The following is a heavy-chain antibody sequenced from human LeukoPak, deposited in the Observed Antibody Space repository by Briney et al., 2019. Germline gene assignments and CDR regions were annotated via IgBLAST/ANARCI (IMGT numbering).Heavy chain of an antibody. D-gene: IGHD6-13*01. CDR1: GFTFSSYA. Sequence: GGSLRLSCAASGFTFSSYAMSWVRQAPGKGLEWVSAISGSGGSTYYADSVKGRFTISRDNSKNTLYLQMNSLRAEDTAVYYCARDSLEYTTSSAAYWGQGALVTVSS. CDR2: ISGSGGST. V-gene: IGHV3-23*01. J-gene: IGHJ4*02. CDR3: ARDSLEYTTSSAAY.